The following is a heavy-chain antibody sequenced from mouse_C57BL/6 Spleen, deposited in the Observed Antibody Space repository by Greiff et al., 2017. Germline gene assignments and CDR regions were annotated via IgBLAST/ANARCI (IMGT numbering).Heavy chain of an antibody. V-gene: IGHV1-59*01. CDR3: ARQTAQARSWDAMDY. CDR2: IDPSDSYT. Sequence: QVQLQQPGAELVRPGTSVKLSCKASGYTFTSYWMHWVKQRPGQGLEWIGVIDPSDSYTNYNQKFKGKATLTVDTSSSTAYMQLSSLTSEDSAVYYCARQTAQARSWDAMDYWGQGTSVTVSS. D-gene: IGHD3-2*02. J-gene: IGHJ4*01. CDR1: GYTFTSYW.